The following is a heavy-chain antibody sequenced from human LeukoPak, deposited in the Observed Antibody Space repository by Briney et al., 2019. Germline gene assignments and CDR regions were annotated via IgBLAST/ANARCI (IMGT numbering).Heavy chain of an antibody. V-gene: IGHV3-9*01. D-gene: IGHD5-12*01. CDR2: ISWNSASI. Sequence: PGGSLRLSCAASGFTFHHYAIHWVRQVPGKGLEWVSGISWNSASIGYADSVKGRFTNSRDNAKNSVYLQMNSLRAEDTAFYYCAKDKAPLYSGYDWDLDFWGQGTLVTVSS. CDR3: AKDKAPLYSGYDWDLDF. J-gene: IGHJ4*02. CDR1: GFTFHHYA.